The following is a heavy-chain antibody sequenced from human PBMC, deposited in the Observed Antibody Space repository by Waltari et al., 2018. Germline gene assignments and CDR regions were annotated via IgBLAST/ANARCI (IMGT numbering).Heavy chain of an antibody. CDR1: GFTFGRHW. V-gene: IGHV3-7*01. D-gene: IGHD4-17*01. Sequence: EVQLVESGGGLIQPGGSLRLSCVVSGFTFGRHWMRWVRQTPGKGLEWVANIKQDGMVIHYLDSVKGRFTLSRDNADNSLHLQMNSLRAEDSAIYYCARGPDYGERSDYFDFWGQGTLVTVSS. J-gene: IGHJ4*02. CDR2: IKQDGMVI. CDR3: ARGPDYGERSDYFDF.